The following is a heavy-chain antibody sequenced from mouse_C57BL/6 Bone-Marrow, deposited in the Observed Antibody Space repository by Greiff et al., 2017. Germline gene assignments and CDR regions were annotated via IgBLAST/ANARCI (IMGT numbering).Heavy chain of an antibody. V-gene: IGHV1-81*01. Sequence: QVQLQQSGAELARPGASVKLSCKASGYTFTSYGISWVKQRTGQGLEWIGEIYPRSGNTYYNEKFKGKATLTADKSSSTAYMELRSLTSEDSAVYFCARYGRLWHWYFDVWGTGTTVTESS. CDR2: IYPRSGNT. CDR3: ARYGRLWHWYFDV. J-gene: IGHJ1*03. CDR1: GYTFTSYG. D-gene: IGHD1-1*02.